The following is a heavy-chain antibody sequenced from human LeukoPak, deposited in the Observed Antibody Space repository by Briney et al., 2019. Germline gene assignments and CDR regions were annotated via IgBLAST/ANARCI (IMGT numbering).Heavy chain of an antibody. CDR1: GFTFSNAW. CDR3: ARDRVAAARQPVDY. J-gene: IGHJ4*02. Sequence: GGSLRLSCAASGFTFSNAWMSWVRQAPGKGLEWVPSISSTSSYIYYADSVKGRFTISRDNAKNSLYLQMNSLRAEDTAVYYCARDRVAAARQPVDYWGQGTLVTVSS. CDR2: ISSTSSYI. V-gene: IGHV3-21*01. D-gene: IGHD2-2*01.